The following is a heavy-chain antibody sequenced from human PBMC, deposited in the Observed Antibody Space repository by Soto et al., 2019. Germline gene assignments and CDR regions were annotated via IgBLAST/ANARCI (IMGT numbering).Heavy chain of an antibody. V-gene: IGHV3-23*01. Sequence: GGSLRLSCAASGFTFSTYVMTWVRQAPGKGLEWVSAISGSGVTTYYADSVKGRFTISRDNSKNTLFLQMDSLRAEDTAVYYCAKDRYSGDSWGQGTLVTVSS. CDR1: GFTFSTYV. CDR3: AKDRYSGDS. J-gene: IGHJ4*02. CDR2: ISGSGVTT. D-gene: IGHD2-2*02.